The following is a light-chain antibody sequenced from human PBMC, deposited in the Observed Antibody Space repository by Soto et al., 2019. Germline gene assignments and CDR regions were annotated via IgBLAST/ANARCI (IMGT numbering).Light chain of an antibody. V-gene: IGLV2-14*01. Sequence: QSVLTQPASVSGSPGQSITISCTGTSSDVGGFTYVSWYQQYPGKAPKLMIYEVSNRPSGVSNRFSGSKSGNTASLTISGLQAEDEADYYCQSYDNSLNTVLFGGGTKLTVL. J-gene: IGLJ2*01. CDR3: QSYDNSLNTVL. CDR2: EVS. CDR1: SSDVGGFTY.